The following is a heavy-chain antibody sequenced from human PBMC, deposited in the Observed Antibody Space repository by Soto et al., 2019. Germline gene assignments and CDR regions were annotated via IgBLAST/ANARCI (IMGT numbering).Heavy chain of an antibody. Sequence: LRLSCAASGFTFSSYGMHWVRQAPGKGLEWVAVISYDGSNKYYADSVKGRFTISRDNSKNTLYLQMNSLRAEDTAVYYCAKDNIVVVPAAILNYYGMDVWGQGTTVTVSS. CDR2: ISYDGSNK. D-gene: IGHD2-2*02. CDR3: AKDNIVVVPAAILNYYGMDV. J-gene: IGHJ6*02. V-gene: IGHV3-30*18. CDR1: GFTFSSYG.